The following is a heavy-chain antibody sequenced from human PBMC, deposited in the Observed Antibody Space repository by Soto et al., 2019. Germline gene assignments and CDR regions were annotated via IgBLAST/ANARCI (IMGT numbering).Heavy chain of an antibody. CDR3: AHSDFADCGDAFNI. CDR1: GFSLSTSGVG. Sequence: QITLKESGPTLVKPTQTLTLTCTLSGFSLSTSGVGVAWIRQPPGKALEWLALIYWDDTKRYSPSLKSRLTITKDTSKNQVVLTMTTLDPVDTATYYCAHSDFADCGDAFNIWGQGTLLTVSS. J-gene: IGHJ3*02. D-gene: IGHD4-17*01. CDR2: IYWDDTK. V-gene: IGHV2-5*02.